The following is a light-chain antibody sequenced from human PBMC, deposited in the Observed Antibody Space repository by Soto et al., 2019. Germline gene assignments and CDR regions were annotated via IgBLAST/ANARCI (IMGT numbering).Light chain of an antibody. CDR3: LQHTTYPRT. J-gene: IGKJ1*01. V-gene: IGKV1-17*01. Sequence: DIQMTQSPSSLSASVGDRVTITCRASQAIRNDLGWYQQXPGQAPXRLIYAASTLQSGVPSRFSGSGSGTEFTLTISSLQPEDFVTYYCLQHTTYPRTFGQGTKV. CDR2: AAS. CDR1: QAIRND.